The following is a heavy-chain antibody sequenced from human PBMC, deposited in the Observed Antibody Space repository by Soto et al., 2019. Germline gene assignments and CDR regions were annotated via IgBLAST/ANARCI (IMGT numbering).Heavy chain of an antibody. CDR1: GYTFTGYY. D-gene: IGHD6-13*01. CDR2: INPNSGGT. V-gene: IGHV1-2*02. CDR3: ARRQQLVHYGMDV. J-gene: IGHJ6*02. Sequence: ASVKVSCKASGYTFTGYYMHWVRQAPGQGLEWMGWINPNSGGTNYAQKFQGRVTLTRDTSISTAYMELSRLRSDDTAVYYCARRQQLVHYGMDVWGQGTTVTVSS.